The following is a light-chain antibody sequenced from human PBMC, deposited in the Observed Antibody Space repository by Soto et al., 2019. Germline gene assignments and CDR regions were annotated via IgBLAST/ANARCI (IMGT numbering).Light chain of an antibody. Sequence: EIVMTQSPGTLSVSPGERATLSCRAGQGVTTNFAWYQQKSGQSPRLLIYDVSIRATGVPARFSGTGSETDFTLTISSLQSEDFAVYYCQQYNNWPTFGPGTKVDIK. CDR2: DVS. J-gene: IGKJ3*01. V-gene: IGKV3-15*01. CDR3: QQYNNWPT. CDR1: QGVTTN.